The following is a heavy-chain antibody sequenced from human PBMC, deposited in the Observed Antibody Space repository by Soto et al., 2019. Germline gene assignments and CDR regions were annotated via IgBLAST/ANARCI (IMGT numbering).Heavy chain of an antibody. CDR3: ANRPAPLGWYS. D-gene: IGHD6-19*01. CDR1: EFSFSSYS. J-gene: IGHJ4*02. V-gene: IGHV3-23*01. Sequence: GGSLRLSCAASEFSFSSYSMNWVRQAPGKGLEWVSGISASGGSTYYADSVKGRFTISRDNSKNTLYLQVNSLRADDTAVYYCANRPAPLGWYSWGQGTLVTVSS. CDR2: ISASGGST.